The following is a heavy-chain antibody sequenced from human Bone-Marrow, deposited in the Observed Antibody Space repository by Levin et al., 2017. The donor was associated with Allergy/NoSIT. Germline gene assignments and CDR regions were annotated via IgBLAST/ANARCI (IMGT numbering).Heavy chain of an antibody. CDR3: ARGGSYLTNGFDY. CDR2: ISGSGDSI. J-gene: IGHJ4*02. V-gene: IGHV3-48*03. CDR1: GFTFNNDE. Sequence: GGSLRLSCAASGFTFNNDELNWVRQAPGKGLEWVSYISGSGDSIYYADSVKGRFTISRDNAKNSLYLQMNSLRAEDTAVYFCARGGSYLTNGFDYWGQGTLVTVSS. D-gene: IGHD1-26*01.